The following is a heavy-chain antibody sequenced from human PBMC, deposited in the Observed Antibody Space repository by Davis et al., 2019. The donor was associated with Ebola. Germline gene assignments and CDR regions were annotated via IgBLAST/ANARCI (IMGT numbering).Heavy chain of an antibody. CDR2: ISGSGGST. V-gene: IGHV3-23*01. CDR1: GFTFGDYA. Sequence: PGGSLRLSCTASGFTFGDYAMSWVRQAPGKGLEWVSAISGSGGSTYYADSVKGRFTISRDNSKKTLYLQMNSLRAEDTAVYYCATANRAISGYWGQGTLVTVSS. D-gene: IGHD2-2*02. CDR3: ATANRAISGY. J-gene: IGHJ4*02.